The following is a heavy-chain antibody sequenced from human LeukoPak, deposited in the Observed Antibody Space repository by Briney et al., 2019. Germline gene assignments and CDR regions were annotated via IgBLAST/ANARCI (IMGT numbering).Heavy chain of an antibody. D-gene: IGHD5-24*01. CDR1: GYTFTGYY. Sequence: ASVKVSCKASGYTFTGYYMHWVRQAPGQGLEWMGWINPNSGGTNYAQKFQGRVSMTSDTSISTGYMELSRLRSDDTAVYYCARAMDYYYYMDVWGKGTTVTVSS. CDR2: INPNSGGT. J-gene: IGHJ6*03. V-gene: IGHV1-2*02. CDR3: ARAMDYYYYMDV.